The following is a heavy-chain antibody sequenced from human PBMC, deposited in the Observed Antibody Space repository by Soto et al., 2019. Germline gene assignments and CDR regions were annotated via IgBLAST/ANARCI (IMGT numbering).Heavy chain of an antibody. J-gene: IGHJ4*02. CDR2: IYWDDDK. D-gene: IGHD3-3*01. Sequence: QITLKESGPTLVKPTQTLTLTCTFSGFSLSTSGVGVGWIRQPPGKALEWLSLIYWDDDKRYSPSLKSRLTITKDTSKNQVVLTMTNMDPVDTATYYCAHSRLLRFYSPYDYWGQGTLVTVSS. CDR3: AHSRLLRFYSPYDY. CDR1: GFSLSTSGVG. V-gene: IGHV2-5*02.